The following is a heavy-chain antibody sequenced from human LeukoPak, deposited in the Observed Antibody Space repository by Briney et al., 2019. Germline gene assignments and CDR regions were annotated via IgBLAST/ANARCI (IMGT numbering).Heavy chain of an antibody. Sequence: GGSLRLSCAASGFTFSSYAMTWVRQATGRGREWVSAISGSGGSTYYADSVKGRFTISRDNSKNTLYLQMNSLRAEDTAVFYCAKALVGVTTFDYWGQGTLVTVSS. D-gene: IGHD1-26*01. CDR2: ISGSGGST. CDR1: GFTFSSYA. J-gene: IGHJ4*02. V-gene: IGHV3-23*01. CDR3: AKALVGVTTFDY.